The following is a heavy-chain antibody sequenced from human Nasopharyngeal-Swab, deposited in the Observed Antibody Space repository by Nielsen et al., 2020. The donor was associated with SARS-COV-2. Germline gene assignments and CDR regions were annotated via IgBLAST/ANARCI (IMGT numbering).Heavy chain of an antibody. CDR1: GFTVSSNY. D-gene: IGHD6-13*01. CDR3: ARAGVDSSSWYGYYFDY. CDR2: IYSGGST. J-gene: IGHJ4*02. V-gene: IGHV3-53*01. Sequence: GESLKISCAASGFTVSSNYMSWVRQAPGKGLEWVSVIYSGGSTYYADSVKGRFTISRDNSKNTLYLQMNSLRAEDTAVYYCARAGVDSSSWYGYYFDYWGQGTLVTVSS.